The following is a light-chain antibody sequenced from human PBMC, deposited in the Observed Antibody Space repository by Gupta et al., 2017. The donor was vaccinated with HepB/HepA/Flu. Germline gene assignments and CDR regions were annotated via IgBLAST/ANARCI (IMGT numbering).Light chain of an antibody. CDR1: QSLRSY. V-gene: IGKV1-39*01. Sequence: DIEMNQSPSSLSASVGDRVTITCLASQSLRSYLNWYQQKPGKAPKLLIYAASSLQSGVPSRFSGSGSGTDFTLTISSLQPEDVATYYCQQSYSTLWTFGQGTKVEIK. CDR2: AAS. CDR3: QQSYSTLWT. J-gene: IGKJ1*01.